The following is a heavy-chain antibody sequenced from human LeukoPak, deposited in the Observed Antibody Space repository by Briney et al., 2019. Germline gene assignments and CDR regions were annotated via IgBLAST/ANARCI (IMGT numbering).Heavy chain of an antibody. D-gene: IGHD6-19*01. CDR2: IYNNGDN. CDR1: GGSISRSHFY. CDR3: ARAKPGIPVADS. Sequence: SETLSLTCTVSGGSISRSHFYWGWIRQPPGKGLEWIGYIYNNGDNSSNPSLKSRVTLSIDTSETQFSLRLASVTAADTALYYCARAKPGIPVADSWGQGTLVTVSS. V-gene: IGHV4-39*01. J-gene: IGHJ4*02.